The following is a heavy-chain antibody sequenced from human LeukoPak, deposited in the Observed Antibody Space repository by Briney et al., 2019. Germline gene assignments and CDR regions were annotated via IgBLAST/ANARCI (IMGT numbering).Heavy chain of an antibody. Sequence: GGSLRLSCAASGFTFSSYAMSWVRQAPGKGLEWVSAISGSGGSTYYADSVKGRFTISRDNSKNTLYLQMNSLRAEDTAVYYCAKGDRDFWSGLDAFDIWGQGTMVTVSS. J-gene: IGHJ3*02. CDR3: AKGDRDFWSGLDAFDI. V-gene: IGHV3-23*01. CDR1: GFTFSSYA. D-gene: IGHD3-3*01. CDR2: ISGSGGST.